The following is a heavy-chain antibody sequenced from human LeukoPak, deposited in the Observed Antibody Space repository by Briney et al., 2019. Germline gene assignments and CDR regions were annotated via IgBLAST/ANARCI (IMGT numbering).Heavy chain of an antibody. CDR2: ISYDGSNK. CDR3: ARDASGYYYDPSYYFDY. V-gene: IGHV3-30-3*01. D-gene: IGHD3-22*01. CDR1: GVTFSSYA. J-gene: IGHJ4*02. Sequence: AGSLRLSCAASGVTFSSYAMHWVRQAPGKGLEWVAVISYDGSNKNYANSVKGRFTTTRDNSKNTLYLQMNSLRAEDTAMYYCARDASGYYYDPSYYFDYWGQGTLVTVSS.